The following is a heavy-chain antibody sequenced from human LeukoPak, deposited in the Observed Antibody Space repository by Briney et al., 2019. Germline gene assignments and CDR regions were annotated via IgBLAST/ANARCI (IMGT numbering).Heavy chain of an antibody. CDR2: IIPILGIA. CDR1: GGTFSSYA. D-gene: IGHD2-2*01. J-gene: IGHJ3*02. V-gene: IGHV1-69*04. CDR3: VIPWRSTSCCHDAFDI. Sequence: GASVKVSCKASGGTFSSYAISWVRQAPGQGLEWMGRIIPILGIANYAQKFQGRVTITTDESTSTAYMELSSLRSEDTAVYYCVIPWRSTSCCHDAFDIWGQGTMVTVSS.